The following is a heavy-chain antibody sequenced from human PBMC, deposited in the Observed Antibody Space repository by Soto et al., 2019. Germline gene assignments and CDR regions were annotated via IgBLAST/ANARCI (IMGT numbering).Heavy chain of an antibody. J-gene: IGHJ4*02. D-gene: IGHD3-22*01. CDR1: GGSISSGGYS. Sequence: PSETLSLTCAVSGGSISSGGYSWSWIRHPPGKGLEWIGYIYHSGSTYYNPSLKSRVTISVDTSKNQSSLKLSSVTAADTAVYYCARVTGYYYDSSGYSRGYYFDYWGQGTLVTVSS. CDR3: ARVTGYYYDSSGYSRGYYFDY. V-gene: IGHV4-30-2*02. CDR2: IYHSGST.